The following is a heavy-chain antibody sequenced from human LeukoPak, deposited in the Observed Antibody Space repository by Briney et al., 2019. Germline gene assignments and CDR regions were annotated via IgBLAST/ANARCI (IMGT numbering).Heavy chain of an antibody. CDR2: IYYSGST. V-gene: IGHV4-59*08. D-gene: IGHD6-25*01. Sequence: SETLSLTCTVSGGSISSYYWSWIRLPPGKGLEWIGYIYYSGSTNYNPSLKSRVTISVDTSKNQFSLKLSSVAAADTAVYYCARTAGSDWFDPWGQGTLVTVSS. J-gene: IGHJ5*02. CDR3: ARTAGSDWFDP. CDR1: GGSISSYY.